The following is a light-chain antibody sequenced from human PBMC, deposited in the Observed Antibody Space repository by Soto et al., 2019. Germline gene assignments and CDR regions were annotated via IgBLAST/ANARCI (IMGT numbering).Light chain of an antibody. CDR2: AAS. CDR1: HSISNW. J-gene: IGKJ1*01. CDR3: QQYNSYGT. Sequence: DIQMTQSPSTLSASIGERATITCRASHSISNWLVWYQQKPGKVPNLLIYAASTLESGVPSRFSGSGSGTEFTLTISRLQPDDFATYYCQQYNSYGTFGQGTKVEIK. V-gene: IGKV1-5*01.